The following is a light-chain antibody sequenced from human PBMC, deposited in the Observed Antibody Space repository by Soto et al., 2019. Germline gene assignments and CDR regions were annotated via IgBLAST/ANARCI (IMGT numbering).Light chain of an antibody. V-gene: IGLV2-8*01. CDR3: ASYAGTKPFV. CDR1: SSDVGFYNF. J-gene: IGLJ1*01. Sequence: QAVLTQPPSASGSPGQSLTISCTGTSSDVGFYNFVSWYQQRPGKAPKLVIYEVTKRPSGVPDRFSGSKSGSTASLTVSGLQADDEAEYYCASYAGTKPFVFGSGTKVTVL. CDR2: EVT.